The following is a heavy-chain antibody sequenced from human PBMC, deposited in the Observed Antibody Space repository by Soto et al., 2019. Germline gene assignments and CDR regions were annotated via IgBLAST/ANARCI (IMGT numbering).Heavy chain of an antibody. Sequence: PSETLSLTCTVSGGSISSYYWSWIRQPPGKGLEWIGYIYYSGSTNYNPSLKSRVTISVGTSKNQFSLKPSSVTAADTAVYYCARLRFLEWLFKTENWFDPWGQGTLVTVSS. CDR1: GGSISSYY. D-gene: IGHD3-3*01. V-gene: IGHV4-59*01. CDR2: IYYSGST. CDR3: ARLRFLEWLFKTENWFDP. J-gene: IGHJ5*02.